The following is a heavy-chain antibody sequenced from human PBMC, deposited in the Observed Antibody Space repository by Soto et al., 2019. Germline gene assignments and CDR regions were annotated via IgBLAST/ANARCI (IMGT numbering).Heavy chain of an antibody. CDR3: ARGMNVLRFLEWLRYYYMDV. CDR1: GYTFTSYY. CDR2: INPSGGST. D-gene: IGHD3-3*01. J-gene: IGHJ6*03. Sequence: ASVKVSCKASGYTFTSYYMHWVRQSPGQGLEWMGIINPSGGSTSYAQKFQGRVTITRDTSTSTVYMELSSLRSEDTAVYYCARGMNVLRFLEWLRYYYMDVWGQGTTVTVSS. V-gene: IGHV1-46*03.